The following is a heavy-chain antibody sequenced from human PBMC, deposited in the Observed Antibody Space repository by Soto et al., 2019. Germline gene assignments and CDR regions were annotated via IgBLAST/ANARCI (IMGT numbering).Heavy chain of an antibody. CDR2: ISYDGSNK. CDR1: GFTFSSYG. Sequence: GGSLRLSCAASGFTFSSYGMHWVRQAPGKGLEWVAVISYDGSNKYYADSVKGRFTISRDNSKNTLYLQMNSLRAEDTAVYYCAKEEPFDYWGQGTLVTVSS. D-gene: IGHD1-26*01. V-gene: IGHV3-30*18. J-gene: IGHJ4*02. CDR3: AKEEPFDY.